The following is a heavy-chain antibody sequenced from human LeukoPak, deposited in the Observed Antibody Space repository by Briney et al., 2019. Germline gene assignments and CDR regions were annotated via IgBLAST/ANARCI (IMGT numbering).Heavy chain of an antibody. Sequence: SETLSLTCTVSGDSISSYYWSWIRQPAGKGLEWIGRIYTSGSTNYNPSHKSRVTMSVDTSKNQFSLKLTSVTTADTAVYYCARDRYSSLTDWGQGTLVTVSS. V-gene: IGHV4-4*07. D-gene: IGHD6-13*01. CDR2: IYTSGST. CDR1: GDSISSYY. CDR3: ARDRYSSLTD. J-gene: IGHJ4*02.